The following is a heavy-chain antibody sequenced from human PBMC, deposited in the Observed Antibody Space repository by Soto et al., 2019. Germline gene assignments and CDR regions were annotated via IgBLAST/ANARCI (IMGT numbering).Heavy chain of an antibody. CDR3: ARRYGPGFDY. CDR2: IYYTGST. Sequence: SETLSLTCSVSGGSVSSGNYYWSWIRQPPGKGLEWIGYIYYTGSTNYNPSLKSRVTISVDTSKNQFSLKLSSVTAADTAVYYCARRYGPGFDYWGQGTLVTVSS. CDR1: GGSVSSGNYY. J-gene: IGHJ4*02. D-gene: IGHD4-17*01. V-gene: IGHV4-61*01.